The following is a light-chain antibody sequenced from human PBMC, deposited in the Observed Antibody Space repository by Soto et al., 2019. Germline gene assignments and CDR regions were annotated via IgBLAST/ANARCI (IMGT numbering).Light chain of an antibody. Sequence: DIQMTQSPSTLSASVGDRVTITCRASRSISSWLAWYQQRPGKAPKLLIYKASSLESGVPSRFSGSGSGTEFTLTISSLQPDDSATYYCQQYDNGWTFGQGTKVEI. J-gene: IGKJ1*01. CDR3: QQYDNGWT. CDR1: RSISSW. V-gene: IGKV1-5*03. CDR2: KAS.